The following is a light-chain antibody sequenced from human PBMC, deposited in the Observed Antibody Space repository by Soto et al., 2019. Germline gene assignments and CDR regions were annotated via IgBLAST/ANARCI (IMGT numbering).Light chain of an antibody. V-gene: IGLV3-1*01. J-gene: IGLJ2*01. Sequence: SYELTQPPAVSVSPGQTASITCSGDKLGDKYASWYQQKPGQSPVLVIHQDNKRPSGIPERFSGSNSGNTATLTISGTQAMEEAHYYCQTWGRGTHVVFGGGTNLTVL. CDR3: QTWGRGTHVV. CDR1: KLGDKY. CDR2: QDN.